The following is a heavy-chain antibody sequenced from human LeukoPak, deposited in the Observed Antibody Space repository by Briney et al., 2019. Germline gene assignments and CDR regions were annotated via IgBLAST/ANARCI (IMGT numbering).Heavy chain of an antibody. J-gene: IGHJ4*02. Sequence: GGTLRLSCATSGFTFSNYGMGWVHQTPGRGLDWVSAISASADSTYYADSVKGRFTISRDSSKNTLYLQMNSLSADDTAVYYCAKESRDFAPDSWGQGTLVTVSS. CDR3: AKESRDFAPDS. CDR2: ISASADST. CDR1: GFTFSNYG. D-gene: IGHD3/OR15-3a*01. V-gene: IGHV3-23*01.